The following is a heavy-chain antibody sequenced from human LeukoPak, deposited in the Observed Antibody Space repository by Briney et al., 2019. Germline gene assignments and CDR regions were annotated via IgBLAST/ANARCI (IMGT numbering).Heavy chain of an antibody. V-gene: IGHV3-33*01. CDR3: ARQRGYCSSTSCSYYGMDV. CDR2: IWYDGSNK. J-gene: IGHJ6*02. D-gene: IGHD2-2*01. CDR1: GFTFSSYG. Sequence: GGSLRLSCAASGFTFSSYGMHWGRPAPGKGLEWVAVIWYDGSNKYYADSVKGGFTISRDNSKNTLYLQMNSLRAEDTAVYYCARQRGYCSSTSCSYYGMDVWGQGTTVTVSS.